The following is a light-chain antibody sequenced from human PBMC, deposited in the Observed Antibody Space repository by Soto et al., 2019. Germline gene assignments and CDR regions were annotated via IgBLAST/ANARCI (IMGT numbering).Light chain of an antibody. J-gene: IGKJ4*01. CDR1: QSISSY. V-gene: IGKV1-39*01. CDR3: QQSYSKPLT. CDR2: AAS. Sequence: DIQITQSPSSLSASLGDRAALTWRASQSISSYLNWYQQRKGKAPKVLIYAASSLQSGVPSKFSGSGSGTDFTLPISSLQPEDLETDYCQQSYSKPLTFGEGTKVDIK.